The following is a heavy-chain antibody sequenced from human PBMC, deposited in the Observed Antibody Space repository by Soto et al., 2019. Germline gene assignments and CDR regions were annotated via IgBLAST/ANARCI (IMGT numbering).Heavy chain of an antibody. Sequence: SETLSLTCTVSGGSISSSSYYWGWIRQPPGKGLEWIGSIYYSGNAYYNPSLKSRVTISVDTSKNQFSLKLSSVTAADTAVYYCARAPFGELLRSNWFDPWGQGTLVTVSS. J-gene: IGHJ5*02. D-gene: IGHD3-10*01. CDR3: ARAPFGELLRSNWFDP. V-gene: IGHV4-39*07. CDR2: IYYSGNA. CDR1: GGSISSSSYY.